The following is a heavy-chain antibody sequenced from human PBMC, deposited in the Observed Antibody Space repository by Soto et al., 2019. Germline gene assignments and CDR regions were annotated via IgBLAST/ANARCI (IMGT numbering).Heavy chain of an antibody. CDR1: GGTFSSYA. V-gene: IGHV1-69*13. Sequence: SVKVSCKASGGTFSSYAISWVRQAPGQGLEWMGGIIPIFGTANYAQKFQGRVTITADESTSTAYMELSSLRSEDTAVYYRASSSDVVVVAATDYYDSSGSRPFDYWGQ. CDR3: ASSSDVVVVAATDYYDSSGSRPFDY. J-gene: IGHJ4*01. CDR2: IIPIFGTA. D-gene: IGHD2-15*01.